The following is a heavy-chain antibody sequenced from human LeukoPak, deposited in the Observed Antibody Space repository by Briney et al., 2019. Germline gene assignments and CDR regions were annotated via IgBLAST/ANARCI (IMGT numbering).Heavy chain of an antibody. CDR2: INPSSGGT. CDR1: GYTFSNYY. J-gene: IGHJ1*01. CDR3: ARVYDSSEVAAFHY. D-gene: IGHD3-22*01. V-gene: IGHV1-2*02. Sequence: ASVKVSCKASGYTFSNYYMHWVRQAPGQGLEWMGWINPSSGGTKYAQKFQGRVTMTRDTSISTAYMELSWLTSDDTAVYYCARVYDSSEVAAFHYWGQGTLATVSS.